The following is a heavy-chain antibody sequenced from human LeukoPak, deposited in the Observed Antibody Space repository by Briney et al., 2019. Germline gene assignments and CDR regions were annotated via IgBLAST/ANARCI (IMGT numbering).Heavy chain of an antibody. CDR2: IKTDGSST. Sequence: GGSLRLSCAASRFTFGSYWMHWVRQAPGKGLVWVSRIKTDGSSTTYADSVKGRFTISRDNAKNTLYLQMNSLRAEDTAVYYCASRTGVYWGQGTLVTVSS. J-gene: IGHJ4*02. CDR3: ASRTGVY. D-gene: IGHD1-14*01. CDR1: RFTFGSYW. V-gene: IGHV3-74*01.